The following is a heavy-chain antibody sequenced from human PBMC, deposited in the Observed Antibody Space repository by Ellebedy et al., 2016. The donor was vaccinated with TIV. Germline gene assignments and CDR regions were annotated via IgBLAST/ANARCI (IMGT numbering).Heavy chain of an antibody. CDR3: AFRISVVRGVIWDYFYYGMDV. V-gene: IGHV3-43*02. Sequence: PGGSLRLSCAASGFTFDEYAMHWVRQAPGKGLEWVSLISGDGGSTYYGDSAKGRFTISSDNSKNSLYLQMNSLRTEDTALYYCAFRISVVRGVIWDYFYYGMDVWGQGTTVTVSS. CDR1: GFTFDEYA. D-gene: IGHD3-10*01. J-gene: IGHJ6*02. CDR2: ISGDGGST.